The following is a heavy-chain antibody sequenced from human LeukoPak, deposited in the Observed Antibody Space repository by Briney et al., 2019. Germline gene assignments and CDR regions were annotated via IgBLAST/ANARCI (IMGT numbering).Heavy chain of an antibody. CDR3: ARGPGILNY. J-gene: IGHJ4*02. CDR2: INHSGST. V-gene: IGHV4-39*07. Sequence: SQTLSLTCTVSGGSISSSRYYWGWIRQPPGKGLEWIGEINHSGSTNYNPSLKSRVTISVDTSKNQFSLKLSSVTAADTAVYYCARGPGILNYWGQGTLVTVSS. CDR1: GGSISSSRYY.